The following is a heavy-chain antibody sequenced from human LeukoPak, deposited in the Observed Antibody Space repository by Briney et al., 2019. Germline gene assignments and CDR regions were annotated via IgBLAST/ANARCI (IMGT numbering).Heavy chain of an antibody. CDR1: GGSFSGYY. CDR3: ARVEVGAFDY. D-gene: IGHD1-26*01. V-gene: IGHV3-66*01. J-gene: IGHJ4*02. CDR2: IYSGGST. Sequence: PSETLSLTCAVYGGSFSGYYWSWIRQPPGKGLEWVSLIYSGGSTYYADSVKGRFTISRDNSKNTLYLQMNSLRAEDTAVYYCARVEVGAFDYWGQGTLVTVSS.